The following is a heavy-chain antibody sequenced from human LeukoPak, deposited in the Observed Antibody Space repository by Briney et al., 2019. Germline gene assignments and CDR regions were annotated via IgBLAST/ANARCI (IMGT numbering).Heavy chain of an antibody. CDR2: ISSSSSYI. D-gene: IGHD5-18*01. Sequence: PGGSLRLSCAASGFTFSSYSMNWVRQAPGKGLEWVSSISSSSSYIYYTDSVKGRFTISRDNAKNSLYLQMNSLRAEDTAVYYCARDKGYSYGYVRWGQGTLVTVSS. J-gene: IGHJ4*02. CDR1: GFTFSSYS. V-gene: IGHV3-21*01. CDR3: ARDKGYSYGYVR.